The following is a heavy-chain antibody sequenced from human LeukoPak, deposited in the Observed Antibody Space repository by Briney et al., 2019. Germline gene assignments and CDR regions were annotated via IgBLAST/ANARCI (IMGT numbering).Heavy chain of an antibody. CDR2: ISYDGSNK. Sequence: PGRSLRLSCAASGFTFSSYAMHWVRQAPGKGLEWVAVISYDGSNKYYADSVKGQFTISRDNSKNTLYLQMNSLRAEDTAVYYCATYNFWSGYVDDYWGQGTLVTVSS. CDR3: ATYNFWSGYVDDY. CDR1: GFTFSSYA. D-gene: IGHD3-3*01. J-gene: IGHJ4*02. V-gene: IGHV3-30-3*01.